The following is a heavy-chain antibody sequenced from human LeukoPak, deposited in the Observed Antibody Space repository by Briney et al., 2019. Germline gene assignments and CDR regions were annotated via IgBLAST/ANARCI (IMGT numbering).Heavy chain of an antibody. V-gene: IGHV3-9*01. CDR3: AKSASYSGSFSNWFDP. Sequence: GGSLRLSCAASGFTFDDYAMHWVRQAPGKGLEWVSGISWNSGTIDYADSVKGRFTISRDNAKNSLYLEMNSLRVEDTAFYYCAKSASYSGSFSNWFDPGGQGTLVTVSA. CDR1: GFTFDDYA. CDR2: ISWNSGTI. D-gene: IGHD1-26*01. J-gene: IGHJ5*02.